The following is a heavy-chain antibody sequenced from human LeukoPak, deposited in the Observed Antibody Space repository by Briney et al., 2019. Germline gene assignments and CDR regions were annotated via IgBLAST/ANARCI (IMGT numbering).Heavy chain of an antibody. CDR2: ITSSSTYI. D-gene: IGHD4-11*01. V-gene: IGHV3-21*01. Sequence: PGGSLRLSCAASGFTFSSYSMNWVRQAPGRGLEWVSSITSSSTYIYYVDSVRGRFTISRDNAKNSLYLQMNSLRAEDTAVYYCAKDLTVTSTCYFDSWAQGTLVTVSS. CDR1: GFTFSSYS. CDR3: AKDLTVTSTCYFDS. J-gene: IGHJ4*02.